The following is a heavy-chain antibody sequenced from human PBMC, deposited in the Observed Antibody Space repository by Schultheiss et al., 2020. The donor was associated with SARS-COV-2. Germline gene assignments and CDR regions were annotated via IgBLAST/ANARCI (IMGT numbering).Heavy chain of an antibody. V-gene: IGHV5-51*01. CDR3: ARGSYYDILTDYYPYCFDH. D-gene: IGHD3-9*01. CDR1: GYSFTRYW. CDR2: IYPGDSDT. J-gene: IGHJ4*02. Sequence: GESLKISCKGSGYSFTRYWIGWVRQMPGKGLEWMGIIYPGDSDTRYSPSFQGQVTFSADKSIRTAYLQWSSLKAPETAIYYCARGSYYDILTDYYPYCFDHWGQGTLVSVSS.